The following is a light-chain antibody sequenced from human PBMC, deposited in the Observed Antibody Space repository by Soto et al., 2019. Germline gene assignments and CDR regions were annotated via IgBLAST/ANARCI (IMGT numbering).Light chain of an antibody. CDR2: DVS. Sequence: QSALTQPASVSGSPGHSITISCTGTSSDVGGYNYVSWYQQHPGKAPKLMIYDVSNRPSGVSNRFSGSKSGNTASLTISGLQAEDEADYYCSSYTSSSFYVFGTGTKVTVL. V-gene: IGLV2-14*01. CDR1: SSDVGGYNY. CDR3: SSYTSSSFYV. J-gene: IGLJ1*01.